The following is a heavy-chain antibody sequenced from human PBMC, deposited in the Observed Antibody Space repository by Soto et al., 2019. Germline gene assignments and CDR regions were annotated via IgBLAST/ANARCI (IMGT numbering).Heavy chain of an antibody. CDR1: GFTFSSYS. Sequence: EVQLVESGGGLIQPGGSLRLSCAASGFTFSSYSMNWVHQAPGKGLEWVSYISSVGITIHYADSVKGRFTISRDNAKSSLYLQMNSLRAEDTGVYYCARDRYGDYLIDYWGQGTLVTVSS. CDR3: ARDRYGDYLIDY. V-gene: IGHV3-48*01. D-gene: IGHD4-17*01. CDR2: ISSVGITI. J-gene: IGHJ4*02.